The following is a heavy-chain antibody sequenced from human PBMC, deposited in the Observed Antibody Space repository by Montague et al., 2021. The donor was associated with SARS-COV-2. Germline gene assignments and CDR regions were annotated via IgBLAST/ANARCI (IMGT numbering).Heavy chain of an antibody. CDR2: IVPIFARS. V-gene: IGHV1-69*13. CDR1: GGSFSRNA. Sequence: SVKVSCKASGGSFSRNAISWVRQAPGRGLEWMGGIVPIFARSNYAQKFQGRVTITADESTSTAYMELSSLRSEDAALYYCAQELRGGNFDYWGQGTLVTVSS. D-gene: IGHD3-16*01. CDR3: AQELRGGNFDY. J-gene: IGHJ4*02.